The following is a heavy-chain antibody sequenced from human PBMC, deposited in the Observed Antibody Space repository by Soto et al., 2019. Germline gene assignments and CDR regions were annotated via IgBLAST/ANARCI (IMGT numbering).Heavy chain of an antibody. D-gene: IGHD3-22*01. CDR2: IIPIFGTA. CDR3: ARVPPNYYDSSGPHFDY. CDR1: GGTFSSYA. J-gene: IGHJ4*02. Sequence: QVQLVQSGAEVKKPGSSVKVSCKASGGTFSSYAISWVRQAPGQGLEWMGGIIPIFGTANYAQKFQGRVTITADESTSTAYMELSSLRSEDTAVYYCARVPPNYYDSSGPHFDYWGQGTLVTVSS. V-gene: IGHV1-69*01.